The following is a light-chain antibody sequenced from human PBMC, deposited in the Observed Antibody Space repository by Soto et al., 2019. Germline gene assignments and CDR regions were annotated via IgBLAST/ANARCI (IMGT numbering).Light chain of an antibody. J-gene: IGKJ1*01. Sequence: EILMTQSPASLSVSPGERATLACRASQSVRNKLAWYQQKAGQAPRLLISGISTRATGISARFRGSGSGTEFFLTINGLQSEDFAVYYCQQYNDWPGTFGQGTRVEIK. CDR1: QSVRNK. CDR2: GIS. CDR3: QQYNDWPGT. V-gene: IGKV3D-15*01.